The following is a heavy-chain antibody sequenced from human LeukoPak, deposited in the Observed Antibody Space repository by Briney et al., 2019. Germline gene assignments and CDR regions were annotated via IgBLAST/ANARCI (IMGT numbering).Heavy chain of an antibody. Sequence: KSSETLSLTCTVSGGSINNYYWSWIRQPPGQGLEWIGYISYRGSTNYNPSLKSRVTILVDTSKNQFSLKLTSMSAADTAVYYCARGEDWFDPWGQGTLVTVSS. CDR2: ISYRGST. V-gene: IGHV4-59*01. D-gene: IGHD3-16*01. CDR3: ARGEDWFDP. CDR1: GGSINNYY. J-gene: IGHJ5*02.